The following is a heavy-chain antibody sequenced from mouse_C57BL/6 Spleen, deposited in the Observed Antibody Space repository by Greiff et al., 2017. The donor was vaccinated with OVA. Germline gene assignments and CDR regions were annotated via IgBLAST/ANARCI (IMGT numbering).Heavy chain of an antibody. D-gene: IGHD6-1*01. Sequence: VQLQQSGAELVRPGASVTLSCKASGYTFIDYEMHWVKQTPVHGLEWIGAIDPETGGTAYNQKFKGKAILTADKSSSTAYMELRSLTSEDSAVYYCKSSATNYWGQGTTLTVSS. J-gene: IGHJ2*01. CDR3: KSSATNY. CDR1: GYTFIDYE. V-gene: IGHV1-15*01. CDR2: IDPETGGT.